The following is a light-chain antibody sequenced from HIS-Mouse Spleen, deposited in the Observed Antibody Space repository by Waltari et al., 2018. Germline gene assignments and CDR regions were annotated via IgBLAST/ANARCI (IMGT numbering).Light chain of an antibody. J-gene: IGLJ2*01. CDR3: CSYAGSYTVV. V-gene: IGLV2-11*01. CDR2: DVS. CDR1: SSDVGGYNY. Sequence: QSALTQPRSVSGSPGQSVTISCTGTSSDVGGYNYVSWYQQHPGKAPKLMIYDVSKRPSGVPDRFSGSMSGNTASLTLSGLQAEDEADYYCCSYAGSYTVVFGGGTKLTVL.